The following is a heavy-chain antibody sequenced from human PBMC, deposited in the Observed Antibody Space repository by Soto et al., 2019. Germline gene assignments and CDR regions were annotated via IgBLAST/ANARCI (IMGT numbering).Heavy chain of an antibody. CDR3: AKDLGRQWLVLDAFDI. V-gene: IGHV3-23*01. J-gene: IGHJ3*02. D-gene: IGHD6-19*01. Sequence: GGSLRLSCAASGFTFSSYAMSWVRQAPGKGLEWVSAISGSGGSTYYADSVKGRFTISRDNSKNTLYLQMNSLRAEDTAVYYCAKDLGRQWLVLDAFDIWGQGTMVTVSS. CDR2: ISGSGGST. CDR1: GFTFSSYA.